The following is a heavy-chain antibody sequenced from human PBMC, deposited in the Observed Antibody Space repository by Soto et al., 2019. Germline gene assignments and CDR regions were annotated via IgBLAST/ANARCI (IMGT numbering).Heavy chain of an antibody. J-gene: IGHJ4*02. D-gene: IGHD6-19*01. Sequence: QVQLQQWGAGLLKPSETLSLTCAVYGGSFSGYYWSWIRQPPGKGPEWIGEINHSGSTNYNPSLKRRVTISVDTSKNQFSLKLSSVTAADTAVYYCASPLYSSGWLKTGAYYFDYWGQGTLVTVSS. CDR1: GGSFSGYY. V-gene: IGHV4-34*01. CDR3: ASPLYSSGWLKTGAYYFDY. CDR2: INHSGST.